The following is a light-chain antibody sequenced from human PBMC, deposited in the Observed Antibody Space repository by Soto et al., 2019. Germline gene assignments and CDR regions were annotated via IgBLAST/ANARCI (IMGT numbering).Light chain of an antibody. CDR3: PQYYSYPRT. V-gene: IGKV1-8*01. CDR2: AAS. Sequence: AIRMTQSPSSLSASTGDRVTITCRASQGISSYLAWYQQKPGKAPKLLIYAASTLQSGVPSRFSGSGSGTDFTLTISCLQSEDFATYYCPQYYSYPRTFGQVTKVEI. J-gene: IGKJ1*01. CDR1: QGISSY.